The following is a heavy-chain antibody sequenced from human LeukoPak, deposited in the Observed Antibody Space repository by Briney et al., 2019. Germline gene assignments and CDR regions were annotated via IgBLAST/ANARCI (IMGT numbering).Heavy chain of an antibody. CDR3: AKGGYCSGGSCYAVGPTDLYFDY. Sequence: GGSLRLSCAVSGFTFSSYAMSWVRQASGKGLEWVSFIVGSGAGTYYADSVKGRFTISRDNSKNTLYLQMNSLRAEDTAVYYCAKGGYCSGGSCYAVGPTDLYFDYWGQGTLVTVSS. D-gene: IGHD2-15*01. V-gene: IGHV3-23*01. J-gene: IGHJ4*02. CDR1: GFTFSSYA. CDR2: IVGSGAGT.